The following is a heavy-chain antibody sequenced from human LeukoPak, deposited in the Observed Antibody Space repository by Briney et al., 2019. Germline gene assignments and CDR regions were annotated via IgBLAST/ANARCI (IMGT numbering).Heavy chain of an antibody. V-gene: IGHV1-8*01. J-gene: IGHJ4*02. CDR1: GYTFTSYD. D-gene: IGHD5-24*01. CDR2: MNPNSGNT. Sequence: GASAKVSCKASGYTFTSYDINWVRQATGQGLEWMGWMNPNSGNTGYAQKFQGRVTMTRNTSISTAYMELSSLRSEDTAVYYCAREMATKAYVIDYWGQGTLVTVSS. CDR3: AREMATKAYVIDY.